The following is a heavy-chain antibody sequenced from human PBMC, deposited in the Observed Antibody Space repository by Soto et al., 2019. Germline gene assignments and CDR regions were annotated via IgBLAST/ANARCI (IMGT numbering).Heavy chain of an antibody. D-gene: IGHD1-26*01. J-gene: IGHJ4*02. CDR1: GGSISSGNFY. CDR3: AHDSHGGNTYFDL. Sequence: VQLQESGPGLVRPSETLSLTCTVSGGSISSGNFYWSWIRQPPGKGLAWIGYIYFSGSTSYRPSPKSRLTISLNTSHNQFSLKLTSVTAADTAVYYCAHDSHGGNTYFDLWGQGALVTVSS. CDR2: IYFSGST. V-gene: IGHV4-30-4*01.